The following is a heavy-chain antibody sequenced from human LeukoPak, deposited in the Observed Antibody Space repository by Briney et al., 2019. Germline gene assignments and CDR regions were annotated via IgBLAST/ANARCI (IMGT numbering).Heavy chain of an antibody. CDR3: ARAPITVAVHFDY. CDR1: GFTFSSYS. D-gene: IGHD6-19*01. V-gene: IGHV3-48*04. J-gene: IGHJ4*02. CDR2: ISSSSSTI. Sequence: GGSLRLSCAASGFTFSSYSMNWVRQAPGKGLEWVSYISSSSSTIYYADSVKGRFTISRDNAKNSLYLQMNSLRAEDTAVYYCARAPITVAVHFDYWGQGTLVTVSS.